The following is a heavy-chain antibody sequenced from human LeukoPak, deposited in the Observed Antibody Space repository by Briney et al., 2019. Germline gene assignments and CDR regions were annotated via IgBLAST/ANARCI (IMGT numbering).Heavy chain of an antibody. Sequence: GASVKVSCKASGGTFSSYAISWVRQAPGQGLECMGRSIPILGIANYAQKFQGRVTITADKSTSTAYMELSSLRSEDTAVYYCARDGGYCSGGSCYNYNWFDPWGQGTLVTVSS. V-gene: IGHV1-69*04. CDR2: SIPILGIA. CDR1: GGTFSSYA. J-gene: IGHJ5*02. D-gene: IGHD2-15*01. CDR3: ARDGGYCSGGSCYNYNWFDP.